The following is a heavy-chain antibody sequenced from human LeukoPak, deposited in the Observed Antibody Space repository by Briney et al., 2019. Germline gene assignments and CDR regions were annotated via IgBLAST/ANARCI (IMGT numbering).Heavy chain of an antibody. D-gene: IGHD5-18*01. Sequence: SETLSLTCTVSGGSISSSSSYWGWIRQPPGKGLEWIGNVYYSGTTYYNPSLKSRVTISVDTSKNQFSLKLSSVTAADTAVYYCAGRGGSNYGHDYWGLGTLVTVSS. CDR3: AGRGGSNYGHDY. CDR1: GGSISSSSSY. J-gene: IGHJ4*02. CDR2: VYYSGTT. V-gene: IGHV4-39*01.